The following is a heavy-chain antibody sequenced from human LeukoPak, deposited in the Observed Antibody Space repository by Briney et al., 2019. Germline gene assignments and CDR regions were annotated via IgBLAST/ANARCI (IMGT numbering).Heavy chain of an antibody. V-gene: IGHV4-34*01. CDR1: GGSFSGYS. CDR3: ARGSAAGLAY. J-gene: IGHJ4*02. Sequence: PSETLSLSCVVNGGSFSGYSWTWIRQPPGKGLEWIGEMDRSGSTNYNPSLKSRLTISVDTSKNQFSLKLSSVTAADTAVYYCARGSAAGLAYWGQGTLVTVSS. D-gene: IGHD6-13*01. CDR2: MDRSGST.